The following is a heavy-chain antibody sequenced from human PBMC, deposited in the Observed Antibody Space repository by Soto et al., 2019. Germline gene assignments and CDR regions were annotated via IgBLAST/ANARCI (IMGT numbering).Heavy chain of an antibody. D-gene: IGHD6-6*01. CDR2: ISAHNGNT. CDR1: GYGFTTYG. CDR3: ARGRDGDY. V-gene: IGHV1-18*01. Sequence: QVHLVQSGAEVKKPGASVKVSCKGSGYGFTTYGITWVRQAPGQGLEWMAWISAHNGNTDYAQNLQGRVTVTRDTSTSTAYMELRSLRSDVTAVYYCARGRDGDYWGQGALVTVSS. J-gene: IGHJ4*02.